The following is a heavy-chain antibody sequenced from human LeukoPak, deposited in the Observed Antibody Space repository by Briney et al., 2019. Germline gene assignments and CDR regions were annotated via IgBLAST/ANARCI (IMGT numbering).Heavy chain of an antibody. D-gene: IGHD3-16*01. CDR2: ISSSSSYI. Sequence: KTGGPLGLSFTASGFTFSSYSMTWARRLQGKGLEGVSPISSSSSYIYYADSVKGRFTISRDNAKNSLYLQMNSLRAEDTAVYYCARLGGLGVYDAFDIWGQGTMVTVSS. V-gene: IGHV3-21*01. CDR1: GFTFSSYS. J-gene: IGHJ3*02. CDR3: ARLGGLGVYDAFDI.